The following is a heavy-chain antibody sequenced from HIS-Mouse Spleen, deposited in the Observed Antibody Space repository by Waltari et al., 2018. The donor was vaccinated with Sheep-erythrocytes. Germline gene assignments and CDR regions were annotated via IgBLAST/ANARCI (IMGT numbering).Heavy chain of an antibody. CDR1: GGSFRGYY. J-gene: IGHJ2*01. D-gene: IGHD7-27*01. V-gene: IGHV4-34*01. CDR3: ARGPRTGDHNYWYFDL. CDR2: INHSGST. Sequence: QVQLQQWGAGLLKPSETLSLTRAVYGGSFRGYYWSWIRQPPGKGLEWIGEINHSGSTNYNPSLKSRVTISVDTSKNQFSLKLSSVTAADTAVYYCARGPRTGDHNYWYFDLWGRGTLVTVSS.